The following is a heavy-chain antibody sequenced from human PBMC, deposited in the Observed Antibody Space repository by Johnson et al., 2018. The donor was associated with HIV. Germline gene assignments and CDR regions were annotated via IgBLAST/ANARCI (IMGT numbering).Heavy chain of an antibody. V-gene: IGHV3-30-3*01. CDR1: GFTFSSYA. J-gene: IGHJ3*02. CDR3: ARDDAFDI. CDR2: ISYDGSNK. Sequence: QVQLVESGGGVVQPGRSLRLSCAASGFTFSSYAMHWVRQAPGKGLEWVAVISYDGSNKYYADSVKGRFTISRENAKNSLYLQMNSLRAEDTAVYYCARDDAFDIWGQGTMVTVSS.